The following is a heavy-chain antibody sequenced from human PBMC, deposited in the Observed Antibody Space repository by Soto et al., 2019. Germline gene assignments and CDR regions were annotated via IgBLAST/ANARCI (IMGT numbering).Heavy chain of an antibody. CDR3: ARDTRIAVAGGAYYYGMDV. CDR2: IKQDGSEK. Sequence: EVQLVESGGGLVQPGGSLRLSCAASGFTFSSYWMSWVRQAPGKGLEWVANIKQDGSEKYYVDSVKGRFTISRDNAKNSLYLKMNGRRAEDTAVYYCARDTRIAVAGGAYYYGMDVWGQGPTVPASS. CDR1: GFTFSSYW. V-gene: IGHV3-7*03. D-gene: IGHD6-19*01. J-gene: IGHJ6*02.